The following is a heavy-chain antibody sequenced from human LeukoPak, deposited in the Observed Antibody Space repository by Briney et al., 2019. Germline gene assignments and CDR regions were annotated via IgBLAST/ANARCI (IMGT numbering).Heavy chain of an antibody. CDR3: AKDGPPDIVVVPAAMRAFDI. D-gene: IGHD2-2*01. CDR1: GFTLSSYA. V-gene: IGHV3-23*01. Sequence: GGSLRLSCAASGFTLSSYAMSWVRQAPGKGLEWVSAISGSGGSTYYADSVKGRFTISRDNSKNALYLQMNSLRAEDTAVYYCAKDGPPDIVVVPAAMRAFDIWGQGTMVTVSS. CDR2: ISGSGGST. J-gene: IGHJ3*02.